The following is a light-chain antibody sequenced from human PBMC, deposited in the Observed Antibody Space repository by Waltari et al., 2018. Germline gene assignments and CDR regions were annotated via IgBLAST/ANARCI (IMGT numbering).Light chain of an antibody. J-gene: IGLJ2*01. CDR3: QVWDSRTAVV. Sequence: SYDLTQPLSVSVALGQTTTIACGGNNIGRKHVPWYQQKPGQAPVMVIYRDTNRPSGIPERFSGSNSGNTATLTISRAQAGDEADYYCQVWDSRTAVVFGGGTKLTVL. CDR2: RDT. CDR1: NIGRKH. V-gene: IGLV3-9*01.